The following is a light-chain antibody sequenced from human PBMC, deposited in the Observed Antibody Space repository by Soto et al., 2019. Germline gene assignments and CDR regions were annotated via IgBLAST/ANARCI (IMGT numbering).Light chain of an antibody. CDR1: SSNIGSNT. J-gene: IGLJ1*01. Sequence: QSVLTQPPSASGTPGQRVTISCSGSSSNIGSNTVNWYQQLPGTAPKLLIYNNNQRPSGVPDRFSGSKSGTSASLAISGLQSEDEADYYCAAWDDSLKGLVFGTGTRSPS. CDR2: NNN. CDR3: AAWDDSLKGLV. V-gene: IGLV1-44*01.